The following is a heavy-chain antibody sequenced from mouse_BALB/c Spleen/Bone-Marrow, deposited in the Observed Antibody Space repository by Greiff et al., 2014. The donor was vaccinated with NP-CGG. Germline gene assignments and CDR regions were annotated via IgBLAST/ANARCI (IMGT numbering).Heavy chain of an antibody. J-gene: IGHJ2*01. CDR1: GYTFTSYW. V-gene: IGHV1-87*01. CDR2: IYPRDGDT. Sequence: QVHVKQSGAELARPGASVKLSCKASGYTFTSYWMQWVKQRPGQGLEWIGAIYPRDGDTRYTQKFKGKATLTADKSSSTAYMQLSSLASEDSAVYYCARDEHYFDYWGQGTTLTVSS. CDR3: ARDEHYFDY.